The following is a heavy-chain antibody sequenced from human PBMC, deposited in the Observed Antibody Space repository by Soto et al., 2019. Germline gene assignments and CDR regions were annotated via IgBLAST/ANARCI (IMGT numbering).Heavy chain of an antibody. CDR3: ARLPGGTAPRPAY. CDR1: GFTFRSYG. J-gene: IGHJ4*02. CDR2: TLFDGSNS. Sequence: PGGSLRLSCAASGFTFRSYGMHWVRQAPGKGLEWVAVTLFDGSNSYYADSVKGRFTISRDNSKKTLYLQMNSLRVEDTAVYYCARLPGGTAPRPAYWGQGTPVTVSS. V-gene: IGHV3-33*08. D-gene: IGHD6-6*01.